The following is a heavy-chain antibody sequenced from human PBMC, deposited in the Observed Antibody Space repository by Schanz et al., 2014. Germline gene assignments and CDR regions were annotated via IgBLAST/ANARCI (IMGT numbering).Heavy chain of an antibody. Sequence: QVQLVQSGSEVKKPGASVKVSCKASGYTFPSYGISWVRQAPGQGLEWMGWINPNSGGTNYAQKFQGRVTMTRDTSISTAYMELSRLRSDDTAVYYCARAESRGAARPAAFWGQGTLVTVSS. CDR1: GYTFPSYG. V-gene: IGHV1-2*02. D-gene: IGHD6-6*01. CDR2: INPNSGGT. J-gene: IGHJ4*02. CDR3: ARAESRGAARPAAF.